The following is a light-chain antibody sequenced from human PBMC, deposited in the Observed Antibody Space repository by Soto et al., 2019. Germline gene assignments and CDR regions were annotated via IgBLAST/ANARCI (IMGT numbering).Light chain of an antibody. J-gene: IGKJ1*01. CDR1: QFVSSN. CDR3: QQRSNWT. Sequence: EIVMTQSPVTLSVSPGERATLSCRASQFVSSNLAWYQQKPGQAPRLLIYGASTRATGIPARFSGSGSGTDFTLTISSLEPEDFAVYYCQQRSNWTFGQGTKVDI. V-gene: IGKV3-11*01. CDR2: GAS.